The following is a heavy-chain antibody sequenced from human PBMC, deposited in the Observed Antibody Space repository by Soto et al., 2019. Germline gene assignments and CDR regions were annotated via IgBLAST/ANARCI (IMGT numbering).Heavy chain of an antibody. CDR1: GRSFSGYY. V-gene: IGHV4-34*07. D-gene: IGHD3-16*01. CDR2: INHRGST. J-gene: IGHJ6*02. CDR3: TTDTLGGYYHYYYGMDV. Sequence: SETLSLTCAVYGRSFSGYYWSCLRPPSWKGLEWIGEINHRGSTNYNPSLKSRVTISVDTSKNQFSLKLSSVTAADTAVYYCTTDTLGGYYHYYYGMDVWGRGTTVTVSS.